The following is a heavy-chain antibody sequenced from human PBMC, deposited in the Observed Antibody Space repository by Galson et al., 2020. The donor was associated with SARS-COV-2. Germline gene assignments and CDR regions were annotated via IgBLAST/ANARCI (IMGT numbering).Heavy chain of an antibody. CDR3: ARDYGDYWFDP. Sequence: GESLKISCVASGFTFSSYGMHWVRQAPGKGLEWVAVIWYDGSNKYYADSVKGRFTISRDNSKNTLYLQMNSLRAEDTAVYYCARDYGDYWFDPWGQGTLVTVSS. CDR1: GFTFSSYG. CDR2: IWYDGSNK. D-gene: IGHD4-17*01. J-gene: IGHJ5*02. V-gene: IGHV3-33*01.